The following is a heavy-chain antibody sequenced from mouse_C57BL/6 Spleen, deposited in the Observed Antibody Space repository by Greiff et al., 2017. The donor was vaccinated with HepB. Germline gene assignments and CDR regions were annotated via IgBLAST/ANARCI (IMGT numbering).Heavy chain of an antibody. V-gene: IGHV14-4*01. J-gene: IGHJ2*01. Sequence: SCHFSFPSSFFPLPSSSIPFFPHLPSHFLDFIFFLYPYNGDTEYSSKFQGKATITADTSSNTAYLQLSSLTSEDTAVYYCTTADYFDYWGQGTTLTVSS. CDR2: LYPYNGDT. CDR3: TTADYFDY. CDR1: FFPLPSSS.